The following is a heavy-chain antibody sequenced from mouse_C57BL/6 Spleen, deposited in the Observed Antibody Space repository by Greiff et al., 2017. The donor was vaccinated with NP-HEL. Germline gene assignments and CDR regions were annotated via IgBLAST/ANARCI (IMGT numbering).Heavy chain of an antibody. CDR1: GYTFRSYG. Sequence: QVQLQQSGAELARPGASVKLSCKASGYTFRSYGISWVKQRTGQGLEWIGEIYPRSGNTYYNEKFKGKATLTADKSSSTAYMELRGLTSEDSAVYCSARGSSGYSFDYWGQGTTLTVSS. V-gene: IGHV1-81*01. CDR2: IYPRSGNT. J-gene: IGHJ2*01. D-gene: IGHD3-2*02. CDR3: ARGSSGYSFDY.